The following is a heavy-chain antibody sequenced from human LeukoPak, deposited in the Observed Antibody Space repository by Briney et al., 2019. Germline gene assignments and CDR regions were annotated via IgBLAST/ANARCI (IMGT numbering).Heavy chain of an antibody. CDR3: ARDQRYFDWLFPGSYFDY. Sequence: GRSLRLSCAASGFTFSSYWMSWVRQAPGKGLEWVANIKQDGSEKYYVDSVKGRFTISRDHAKNSLYLQMNSLRAEDTAVYYCARDQRYFDWLFPGSYFDYWGQGTLVTVSS. V-gene: IGHV3-7*03. CDR2: IKQDGSEK. J-gene: IGHJ4*02. CDR1: GFTFSSYW. D-gene: IGHD3-9*01.